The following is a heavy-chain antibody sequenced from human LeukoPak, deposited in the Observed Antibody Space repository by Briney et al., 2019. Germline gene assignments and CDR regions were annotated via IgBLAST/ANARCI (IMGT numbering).Heavy chain of an antibody. Sequence: PGGSLRVSCAASGVIISSYAMSWVRQAPGKGLEWVSAINGRGDNTYYADFVKGRFTISRDNSKSTVYLQMNSLRTEDTAVYYCAKDRVSPGFNWFDPWGQGTLVTVSS. CDR1: GVIISSYA. CDR3: AKDRVSPGFNWFDP. D-gene: IGHD2/OR15-2a*01. J-gene: IGHJ5*02. CDR2: INGRGDNT. V-gene: IGHV3-23*01.